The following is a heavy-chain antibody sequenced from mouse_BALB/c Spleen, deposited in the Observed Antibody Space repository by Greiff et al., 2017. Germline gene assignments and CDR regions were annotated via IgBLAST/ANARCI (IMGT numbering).Heavy chain of an antibody. CDR2: IRNKANGYTT. Sequence: EVKLMESGGGLVQPGGSLRLSCATSGFTFTDYYMSWVRQPPGKALEWLGFIRNKANGYTTEYSASVKGRFTISRDKSQSNLHLQMNTLRAADSATYYCARDKNFDYWGQGTTLTVSS. CDR3: ARDKNFDY. J-gene: IGHJ2*01. CDR1: GFTFTDYY. V-gene: IGHV7-3*02.